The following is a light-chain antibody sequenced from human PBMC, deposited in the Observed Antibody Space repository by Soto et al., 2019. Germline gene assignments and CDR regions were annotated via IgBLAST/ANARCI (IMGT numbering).Light chain of an antibody. J-gene: IGLJ2*01. V-gene: IGLV1-44*01. CDR1: SSNIGSNV. Sequence: QSVLTQPPSASGTPGQRVTISCSGSSSNIGSNVVNWYQQLPGTAPKLLIHSNNQRPSGVLDRFSGSKSGTSAFLAISGLQSEDEADYYCAAWDDSLDGPVFGGGTKLTVL. CDR2: SNN. CDR3: AAWDDSLDGPV.